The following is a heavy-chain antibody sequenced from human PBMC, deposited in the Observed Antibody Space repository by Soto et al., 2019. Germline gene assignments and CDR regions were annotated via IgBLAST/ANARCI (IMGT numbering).Heavy chain of an antibody. CDR3: AHSGSIVAYARYFDY. D-gene: IGHD5-12*01. CDR2: IYWDDDK. Sequence: QITLKESGPTLVKPTQTLTLTCTFSGFSLSTSGVGVGWIRQPPGKALEWLALIYWDDDKRYSPSLKSRLTITKDTAKNQVVLTMTNMDPVDTATYYCAHSGSIVAYARYFDYWGQGTLVTVSS. V-gene: IGHV2-5*02. J-gene: IGHJ4*02. CDR1: GFSLSTSGVG.